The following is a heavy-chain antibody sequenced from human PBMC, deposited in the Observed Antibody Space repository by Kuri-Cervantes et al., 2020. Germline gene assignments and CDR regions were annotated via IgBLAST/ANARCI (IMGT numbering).Heavy chain of an antibody. D-gene: IGHD2-15*01. CDR3: ARILGDCSGGSCYPSWFDP. CDR1: GGSFSGYS. J-gene: IGHJ5*02. V-gene: IGHV4-34*01. CDR2: IYHSGST. Sequence: SETLSLTCAVNGGSFSGYSWTWIRQPPGKGLEWIGSIYHSGSTYYNPSLKSRVTISVDTSKNQFSLKLSSVTAADTAVYYCARILGDCSGGSCYPSWFDPWGQGTLVTVSS.